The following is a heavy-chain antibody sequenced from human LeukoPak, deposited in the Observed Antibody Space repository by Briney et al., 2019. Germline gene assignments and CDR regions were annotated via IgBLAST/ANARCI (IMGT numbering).Heavy chain of an antibody. D-gene: IGHD3-3*01. Sequence: PGGSLRLSCAASGFSVSSNFMSWVRQAPGKGLECVSVIYSGGDTYYADSVRGRFTISRDNSKNTLYLQMNSLRAEDTAVYYCARVYYDFWSGLDYWGQGTLVTVSS. V-gene: IGHV3-66*01. CDR2: IYSGGDT. J-gene: IGHJ4*02. CDR1: GFSVSSNF. CDR3: ARVYYDFWSGLDY.